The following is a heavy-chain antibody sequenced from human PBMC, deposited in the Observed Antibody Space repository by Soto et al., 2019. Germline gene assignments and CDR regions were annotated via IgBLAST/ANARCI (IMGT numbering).Heavy chain of an antibody. D-gene: IGHD2-21*02. CDR1: GFTFTSSA. Sequence: SVKISCKASGFTFTSSAVQWVRQARGQRLEWIGWIVVGSGNTNYAQKLQERVTINRDMSTSTAYMELSSLRSEDTAVYYCAAALRVVTADYYYYYYGMEVWGQGTKVTVSS. CDR3: AAALRVVTADYYYYYYGMEV. J-gene: IGHJ6*02. CDR2: IVVGSGNT. V-gene: IGHV1-58*01.